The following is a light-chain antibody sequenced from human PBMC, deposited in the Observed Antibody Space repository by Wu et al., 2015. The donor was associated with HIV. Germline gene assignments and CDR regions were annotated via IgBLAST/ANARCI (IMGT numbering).Light chain of an antibody. CDR3: QQYNNWPLT. CDR2: GAV. CDR1: ESVGGD. J-gene: IGKJ4*01. V-gene: IGKV3-15*01. Sequence: VMTQSPATLSVSPGEGATLACRASESVGGDVAWYQQKPGQAPRLLIYGAVTRPTGIPARFRGSGSGTEFTLTFTSMESEDSAVYFCQQYNNWPLTFGAGTKVEI.